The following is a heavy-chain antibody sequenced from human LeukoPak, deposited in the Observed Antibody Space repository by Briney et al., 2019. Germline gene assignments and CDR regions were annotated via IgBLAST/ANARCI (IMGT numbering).Heavy chain of an antibody. D-gene: IGHD5-24*01. CDR3: ARDRYGDGFAHFDY. V-gene: IGHV1-2*02. Sequence: ASVKVSCKASGYTFTPYYMHWVRQAPGQGLEWMGWINPNSGGTNYAQKFQGRVTMTRDTSISTAYMELSSLRSDDTAVYYCARDRYGDGFAHFDYWGQGALVTVSS. CDR1: GYTFTPYY. CDR2: INPNSGGT. J-gene: IGHJ4*02.